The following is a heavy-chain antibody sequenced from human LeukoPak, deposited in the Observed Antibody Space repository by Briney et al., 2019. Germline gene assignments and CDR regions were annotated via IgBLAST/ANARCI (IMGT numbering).Heavy chain of an antibody. J-gene: IGHJ4*02. Sequence: GGSLRLSCAASGFTVSSYAMSWVRQAPRKGLEWVSAISGSGGSTYYADSVKGRFTISRDNSKNTLYLQMNSLRAEDTAVYYCAKGRGGIYYFDYWGQGTLVTVSS. CDR3: AKGRGGIYYFDY. CDR2: ISGSGGST. CDR1: GFTVSSYA. D-gene: IGHD3-3*02. V-gene: IGHV3-23*01.